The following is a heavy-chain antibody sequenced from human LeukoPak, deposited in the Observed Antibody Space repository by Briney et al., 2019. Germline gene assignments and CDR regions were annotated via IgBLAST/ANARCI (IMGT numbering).Heavy chain of an antibody. CDR3: AKAVDTARVTIHRLDY. CDR1: GFSFRSFA. Sequence: GGSLRLSCAASGFSFRSFAMTWVRQAPGKGLEWVSVISGNGGTTFYADSVKGRFTISRDNSRNTLYLQMNSLRAEDTAVYYCAKAVDTARVTIHRLDYWGQGTLVTVSS. CDR2: ISGNGGTT. D-gene: IGHD5-18*01. J-gene: IGHJ4*02. V-gene: IGHV3-23*01.